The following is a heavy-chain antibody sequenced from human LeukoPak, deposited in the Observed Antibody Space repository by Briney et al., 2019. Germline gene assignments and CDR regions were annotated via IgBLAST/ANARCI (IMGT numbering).Heavy chain of an antibody. CDR3: AKDRSLWFGELQN. Sequence: GGSLRLSCAASGFTFSSYAMSWVRQAPGKGLGWVSGIHGSGGSTYYADSVKGRFTISRDNSKNPVYLEMNSLRAEDTALYYCAKDRSLWFGELQNWGQGTLVTVSS. CDR2: IHGSGGST. J-gene: IGHJ4*02. V-gene: IGHV3-23*01. D-gene: IGHD3-10*01. CDR1: GFTFSSYA.